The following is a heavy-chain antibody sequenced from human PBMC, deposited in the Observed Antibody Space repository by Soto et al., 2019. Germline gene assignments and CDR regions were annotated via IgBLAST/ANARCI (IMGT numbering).Heavy chain of an antibody. CDR3: ARDKGYGFGWSSSSGMDV. CDR2: ISGYNGNT. V-gene: IGHV1-18*01. J-gene: IGHJ6*02. D-gene: IGHD5-18*01. Sequence: QVQLVQSGAEVMTPGASVKVSCKASGYTFSNFGLGWVRQAPGQGLEWMGWISGYNGNTNSAERFQGRVTMTTDTSTSTAYMEVRSLTSDDTAVYYCARDKGYGFGWSSSSGMDVWGQGTTVTVSS. CDR1: GYTFSNFG.